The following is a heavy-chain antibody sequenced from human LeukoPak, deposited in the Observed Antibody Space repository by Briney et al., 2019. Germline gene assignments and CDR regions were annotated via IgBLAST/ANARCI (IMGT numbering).Heavy chain of an antibody. V-gene: IGHV1-18*01. CDR2: ISAYSGNT. Sequence: GPSVKLSCNASGYTFTSYGISWVRQPPAQGLEWMGWISAYSGNTNYAQKLQGRVTITTDTSTSTAYMELSSLRSEDTAVYYCAADLRGSSGVDYWGQGTLVTVSS. J-gene: IGHJ4*02. CDR1: GYTFTSYG. CDR3: AADLRGSSGVDY. D-gene: IGHD3-10*01.